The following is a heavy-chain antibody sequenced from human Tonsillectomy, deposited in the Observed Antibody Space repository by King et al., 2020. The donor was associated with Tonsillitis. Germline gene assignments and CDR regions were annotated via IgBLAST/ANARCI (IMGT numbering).Heavy chain of an antibody. Sequence: VKLVESGGGLAQPGGSLRLSCAASGFPLTSYGMSWVRQAPGKGLEWVSGISGSGDNTFYADSVKGRFTIYRDISKSTLYLQINSLRAEDTALYDCAKLTVAQYYFDYWGQGTLVTVSS. CDR2: ISGSGDNT. J-gene: IGHJ4*02. CDR3: AKLTVAQYYFDY. V-gene: IGHV3-23*04. CDR1: GFPLTSYG. D-gene: IGHD4-23*01.